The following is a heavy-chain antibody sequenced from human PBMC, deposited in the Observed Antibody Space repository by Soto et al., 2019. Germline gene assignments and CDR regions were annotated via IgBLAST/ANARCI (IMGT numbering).Heavy chain of an antibody. J-gene: IGHJ5*02. CDR3: AGGFPLWFDP. Sequence: QVQLVQSGAEKKKPGASVKVSCKASGYTFTSYAIHWVRQAPGQRLEWMGWINAGNGNTKYSPKFQGSVTITRDTSASTAYMELSSLRSEDTAVYYCAGGFPLWFDPWGQGTLVTVSS. CDR2: INAGNGNT. V-gene: IGHV1-3*05. CDR1: GYTFTSYA. D-gene: IGHD3-3*01.